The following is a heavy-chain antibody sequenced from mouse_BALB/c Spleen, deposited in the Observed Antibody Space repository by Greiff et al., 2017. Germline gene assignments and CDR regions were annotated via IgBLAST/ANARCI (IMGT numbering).Heavy chain of an antibody. D-gene: IGHD5-1*01. V-gene: IGHV5-6*01. J-gene: IGHJ2*01. CDR2: ISSGGSYT. CDR1: GFTFSSYG. CDR3: ARQSNFDY. Sequence: EVHLVESGGDLVKPGGSLKLSCAASGFTFSSYGMSWVRQTPDKRLEWVATISSGGSYTYYPDSVKGRFTISRDNAKNTLYLQMSSLKSEDTAMYYCARQSNFDYWGQGTTLTVSS.